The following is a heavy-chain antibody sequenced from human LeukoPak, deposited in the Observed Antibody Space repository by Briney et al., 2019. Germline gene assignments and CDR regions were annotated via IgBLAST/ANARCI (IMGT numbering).Heavy chain of an antibody. J-gene: IGHJ4*02. Sequence: GGSLRLSCTASGFTFGDYAMSWFRQAPGKGLEWVGFIRSKAYGGTTEYAASVKGRFTISRDDSKSIAYLQMNSLKTEDTAVYYCTRESYDILTGTPFDYWGQGTLVTVSS. CDR3: TRESYDILTGTPFDY. V-gene: IGHV3-49*03. D-gene: IGHD3-9*01. CDR2: IRSKAYGGTT. CDR1: GFTFGDYA.